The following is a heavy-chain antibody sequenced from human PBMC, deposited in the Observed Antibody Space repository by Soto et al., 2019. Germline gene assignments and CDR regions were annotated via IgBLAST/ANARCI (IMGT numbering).Heavy chain of an antibody. D-gene: IGHD3-3*01. CDR2: ISSSGSTI. CDR3: ARERSGTLRFLDWLFLMDV. V-gene: IGHV3-48*03. J-gene: IGHJ6*02. Sequence: LRLSCAASGFTFSSYEMNWVRQAPGKGLEWVSYISSSGSTIYYADSVKGRFTISRDNAKNSLYLQMNSLRAEDTAVYYCARERSGTLRFLDWLFLMDVWGQGTTVTVSS. CDR1: GFTFSSYE.